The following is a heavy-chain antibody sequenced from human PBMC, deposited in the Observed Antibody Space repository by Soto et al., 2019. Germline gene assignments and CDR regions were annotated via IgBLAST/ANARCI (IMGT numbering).Heavy chain of an antibody. CDR2: ISAYNGNT. V-gene: IGHV1-18*04. D-gene: IGHD2-2*01. J-gene: IGHJ6*02. Sequence: EASVKVSCKASGYTFTSYGISWVRQAPGQGLEWMGWISAYNGNTNYAQKLQGRVTMTTDTSTSTAYMELRSLRSDDTAVYYCARDCSSTSCYSYYYYGMDVWGQGTTVTVSS. CDR1: GYTFTSYG. CDR3: ARDCSSTSCYSYYYYGMDV.